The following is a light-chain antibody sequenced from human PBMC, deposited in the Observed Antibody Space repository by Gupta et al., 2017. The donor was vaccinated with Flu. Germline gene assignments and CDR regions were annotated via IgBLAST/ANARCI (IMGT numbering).Light chain of an antibody. CDR2: WAS. CDR1: LSVFNSKNY. J-gene: IGKJ1*01. CDR3: QQYYKNPPT. V-gene: IGKV4-1*01. Sequence: DVVMAQSPDLLSVSLGERATINCTSSLSVFNSKNYLAWYQQRPGQAPKLLIYWASTRESGVPDRFSGSGSETDFTLTISSLQAEDVAVYFCQQYYKNPPTFGQGTKVEIK.